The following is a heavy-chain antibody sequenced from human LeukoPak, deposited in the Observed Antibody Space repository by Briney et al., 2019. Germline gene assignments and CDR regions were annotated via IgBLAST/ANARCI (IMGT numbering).Heavy chain of an antibody. CDR1: GGSISSDY. V-gene: IGHV4-59*12. CDR3: ARGGVIDY. CDR2: IYYSGST. J-gene: IGHJ4*02. Sequence: SETLSLTCTVSGGSISSDYWSWIRQPPGKGLEWIGYIYYSGSTYYNPSLKSRVTILVDTSKNQFSLKLSSVTAADTAVYYCARGGVIDYWGQGTLVTVSS. D-gene: IGHD3-16*01.